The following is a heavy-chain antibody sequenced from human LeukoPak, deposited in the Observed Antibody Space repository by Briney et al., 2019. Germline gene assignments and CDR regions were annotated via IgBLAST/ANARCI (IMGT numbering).Heavy chain of an antibody. Sequence: SETLSLTCTVSGDSISNYYWSWIRQPPGKGLDWIGYIYYSGSTNYNPSLKSRVTISVDTSKNQFSLKLSSVTAADTAVYYCARYRNEALFAFDIWGQGTMVTVSS. V-gene: IGHV4-59*01. J-gene: IGHJ3*02. CDR1: GDSISNYY. CDR2: IYYSGST. D-gene: IGHD3-16*02. CDR3: ARYRNEALFAFDI.